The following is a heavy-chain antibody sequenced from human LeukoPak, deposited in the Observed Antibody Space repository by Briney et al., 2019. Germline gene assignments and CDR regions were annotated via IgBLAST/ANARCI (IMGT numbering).Heavy chain of an antibody. CDR1: GGSISSYY. D-gene: IGHD3-10*01. J-gene: IGHJ4*02. CDR2: VYSSGST. CDR3: ARDLPYGSGSYPDY. V-gene: IGHV4-59*12. Sequence: SETLSLTCTVSGGSISSYYWSWIRQPPGKGLEWIGYVYSSGSTSYNPPLKSRVTMSVDTSKNQFSLKLSSVTAADTAVYYCARDLPYGSGSYPDYWGQGTLVTVSS.